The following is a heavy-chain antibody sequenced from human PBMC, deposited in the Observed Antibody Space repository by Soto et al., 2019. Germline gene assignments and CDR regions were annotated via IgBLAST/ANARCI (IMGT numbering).Heavy chain of an antibody. CDR2: IRHDGSEK. V-gene: IGHV3-7*03. CDR1: GFTFSSYW. CDR3: ARGCSSTSCYRYYYDGMDV. J-gene: IGHJ6*02. Sequence: EVQLVESGGGLVQPGGSLRLSCAASGFTFSSYWMSWVRQAPGKGLDWVANIRHDGSEKYYEYSVKGRFTISRVNAKNSLDLPMNSLRAEETAVYYGARGCSSTSCYRYYYDGMDVWGQGTTVTVSS. D-gene: IGHD2-2*01.